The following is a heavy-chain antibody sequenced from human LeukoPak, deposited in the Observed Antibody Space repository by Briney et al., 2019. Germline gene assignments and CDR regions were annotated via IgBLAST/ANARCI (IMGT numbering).Heavy chain of an antibody. CDR2: IKQDGSQK. V-gene: IGHV3-7*03. J-gene: IGHJ4*02. CDR1: GFTFISHW. Sequence: GGSLRLSCAASGFTFISHWMSWVRQAPGKGLEWVANIKQDGSQKYYVDSVKGRFTISRDNAKNSLYLQMNSLRAEDTAMYYCTCPSAAGPNWGQGTLVTVSS. CDR3: TCPSAAGPN. D-gene: IGHD6-13*01.